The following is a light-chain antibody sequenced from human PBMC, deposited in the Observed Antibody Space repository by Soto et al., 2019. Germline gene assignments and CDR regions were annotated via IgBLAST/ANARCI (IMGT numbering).Light chain of an antibody. V-gene: IGLV2-14*03. J-gene: IGLJ1*01. CDR2: DVS. CDR1: SSDVGGYNY. CDR3: NSYTSSSTHV. Sequence: QSALTQPASVSASPGQSITISCTGTSSDVGGYNYVSWYQHHPGKAPKLMIYDVSNRHSGVSDRFSGYESGNTTTLTITGLHAEDEADYYYNSYTSSSTHVFGTGIKLTVL.